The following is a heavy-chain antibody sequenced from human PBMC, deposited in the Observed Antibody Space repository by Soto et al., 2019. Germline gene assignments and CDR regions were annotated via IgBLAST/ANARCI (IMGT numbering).Heavy chain of an antibody. J-gene: IGHJ4*02. CDR2: ISGSGGST. D-gene: IGHD2-15*01. CDR1: GFTFSSYA. CDR3: AKDYAPRACSGGSCYLGSHFDY. Sequence: PGGSLRLSCAASGFTFSSYAMSWVRQAPGKGLEWVSAISGSGGSTYYADSVKGRFTISRDNSKNTLYLQMNSLRAEDTAVYYCAKDYAPRACSGGSCYLGSHFDYWGQGTLVTVSS. V-gene: IGHV3-23*01.